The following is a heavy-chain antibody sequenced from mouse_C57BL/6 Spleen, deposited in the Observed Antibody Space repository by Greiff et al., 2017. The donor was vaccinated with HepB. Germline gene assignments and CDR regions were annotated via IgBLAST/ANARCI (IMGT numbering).Heavy chain of an antibody. CDR2: ISSGSSTI. J-gene: IGHJ4*01. CDR3: ARRGFYSNYLYYYAMDY. D-gene: IGHD2-5*01. CDR1: GFTFSDYG. V-gene: IGHV5-17*01. Sequence: DVKLVESGGGLVKPGGSLKLSCAASGFTFSDYGMHWVRQAPEKGLEWVAYISSGSSTIYYADTVKGRFTISRDNAKNTLCLQRTSLRSEDTAMYYCARRGFYSNYLYYYAMDYWGQGTSVTVSS.